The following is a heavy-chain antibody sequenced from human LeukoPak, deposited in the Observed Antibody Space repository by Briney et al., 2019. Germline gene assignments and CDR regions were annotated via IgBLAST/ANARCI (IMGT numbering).Heavy chain of an antibody. CDR3: ARGRGSSSYHYYNWAAVDY. Sequence: ASVKVSCKASGYTFTSYDINWVRQATGQGLEWMGWMNPNSGNTGYAQKFQGRVTMTRNTSISTAYMELSSLRSEDTAVYYCARGRGSSSYHYYNWAAVDYWGQGTLVTVSS. CDR2: MNPNSGNT. V-gene: IGHV1-8*01. J-gene: IGHJ4*02. D-gene: IGHD2-15*01. CDR1: GYTFTSYD.